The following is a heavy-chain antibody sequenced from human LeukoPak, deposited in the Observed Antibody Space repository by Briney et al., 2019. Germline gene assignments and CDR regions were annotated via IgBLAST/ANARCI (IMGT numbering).Heavy chain of an antibody. V-gene: IGHV4-4*07. J-gene: IGHJ3*02. CDR3: ARDYGYGPGGDAFDI. CDR1: GGSISSYY. D-gene: IGHD5-18*01. CDR2: IYTSGST. Sequence: PSETLSLTCTVSGGSISSYYWSWIRQPAGKGLEWIGRIYTSGSTNYNPSLKSRVSMSVDTSKNQFSLKLSSVTAADTAVYYCARDYGYGPGGDAFDIWGQGTMVTVSS.